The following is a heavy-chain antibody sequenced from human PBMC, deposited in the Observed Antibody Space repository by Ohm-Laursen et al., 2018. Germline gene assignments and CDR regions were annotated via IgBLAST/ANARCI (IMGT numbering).Heavy chain of an antibody. J-gene: IGHJ3*02. D-gene: IGHD4-11*01. Sequence: GASVKVSCNASGYTLTSYYMHWVRQAPGQGLEWMGWSNPNRGDAKYAQKFQGRVILTTDTSMNTAYLEVNRLTSDDTAIYYCARGGADDYSESELIDTFDIWGQGTKVIVSA. CDR1: GYTLTSYY. V-gene: IGHV1-2*02. CDR3: ARGGADDYSESELIDTFDI. CDR2: SNPNRGDA.